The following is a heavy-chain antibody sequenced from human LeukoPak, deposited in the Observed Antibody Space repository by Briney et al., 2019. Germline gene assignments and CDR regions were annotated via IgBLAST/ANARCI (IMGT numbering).Heavy chain of an antibody. CDR3: ASCTGGYFDWLLFDY. J-gene: IGHJ4*02. CDR1: GGSISSYY. CDR2: IYYSGST. D-gene: IGHD3-9*01. Sequence: NPSETLSLTCTVSGGSISSYYWGWIRQPPGKGLEWIGSIYYSGSTYYNPSLKSRVTISVDTSKNQFSLKLSSVTAADTAVYYCASCTGGYFDWLLFDYWGQGTLVTVSS. V-gene: IGHV4-39*01.